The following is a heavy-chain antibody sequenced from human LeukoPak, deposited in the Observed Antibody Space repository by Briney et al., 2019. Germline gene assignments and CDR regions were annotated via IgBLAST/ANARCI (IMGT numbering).Heavy chain of an antibody. J-gene: IGHJ3*02. D-gene: IGHD1-26*01. CDR2: IYYSGST. CDR3: ARAASGSYWGWRPKDAFDI. V-gene: IGHV4-59*01. Sequence: SETLSLTCTVSGGSISSYYWSWIRQPPGKGLEWIGYIYYSGSTNYNPSLKSRVTISVDTSKNQFSLKLSSVTAADTAVYYCARAASGSYWGWRPKDAFDIWGQGTMVTVSS. CDR1: GGSISSYY.